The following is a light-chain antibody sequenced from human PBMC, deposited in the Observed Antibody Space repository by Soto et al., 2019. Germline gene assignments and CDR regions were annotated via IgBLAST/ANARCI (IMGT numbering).Light chain of an antibody. Sequence: EIVMTQSPATLSVSPGERATLSCRASQSVSSNLAWYQQKPGQAPRLLMYGISTRATGIPARFSGSGSGTEFTLTISSLQSEDFAIYYCQQHNDWPLTFGGGTKVEI. J-gene: IGKJ4*01. CDR1: QSVSSN. CDR2: GIS. CDR3: QQHNDWPLT. V-gene: IGKV3-15*01.